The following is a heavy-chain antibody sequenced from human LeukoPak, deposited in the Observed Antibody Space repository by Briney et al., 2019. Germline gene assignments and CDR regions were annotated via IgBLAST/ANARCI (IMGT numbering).Heavy chain of an antibody. CDR1: GFTFNTYT. Sequence: GGSLRLSCAASGFTFNTYTMIWVRQAPGKGLEWVSSISTSSSYIYYADSVKGRFTISRDNAKSSLYLQMNSLRAEDTAVYYCARGAVAGYYFDYWGQGSLVTVSS. CDR2: ISTSSSYI. J-gene: IGHJ4*02. D-gene: IGHD6-19*01. CDR3: ARGAVAGYYFDY. V-gene: IGHV3-21*01.